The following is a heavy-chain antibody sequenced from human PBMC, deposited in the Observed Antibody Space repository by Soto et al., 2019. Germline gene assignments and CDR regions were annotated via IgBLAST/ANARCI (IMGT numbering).Heavy chain of an antibody. V-gene: IGHV4-61*01. J-gene: IGHJ6*02. D-gene: IGHD2-2*01. CDR3: ARVPLVPAALAYYYYGMDV. CDR1: GGSVSSGSYY. CDR2: IYYSGST. Sequence: SETLSLTCTVSGGSVSSGSYYWSWIRQPPGKGLEWIGYIYYSGSTNYNPSLKSRVTISVDTSKNQFSLKLSSVTAADTAVYYCARVPLVPAALAYYYYGMDVWGQGTTVTVS.